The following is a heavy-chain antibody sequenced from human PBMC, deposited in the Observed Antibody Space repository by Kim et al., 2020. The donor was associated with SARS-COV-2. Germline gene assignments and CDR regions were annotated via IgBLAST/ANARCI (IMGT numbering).Heavy chain of an antibody. J-gene: IGHJ4*02. CDR3: ASVAVGATPFGN. D-gene: IGHD1-26*01. CDR1: GGSISSSSYY. Sequence: SETLSLTCTVSGGSISSSSYYWGWIRQPPGKGLEWIGSIYYSGSTYYNPSLKSRVTISVDTSKNQFSLKLSSVTAADTAVYYCASVAVGATPFGNWGQRTLVTVSS. CDR2: IYYSGST. V-gene: IGHV4-39*01.